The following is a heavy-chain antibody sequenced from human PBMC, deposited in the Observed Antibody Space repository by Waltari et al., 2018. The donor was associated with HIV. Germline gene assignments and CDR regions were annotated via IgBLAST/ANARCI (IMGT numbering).Heavy chain of an antibody. CDR2: IGFSAGDT. J-gene: IGHJ4*02. CDR3: ARGHEYTNGLDY. Sequence: QDQLVQSGAEVKKPGASVTVSCQGSEYTFTIYYVHWVRQAPGQGLQWMGLIGFSAGDTNYAPDFQGRVSITRDTSTNTVYMELRSLNSDDSAMYYCARGHEYTNGLDYWGQGTLISVTS. D-gene: IGHD2-8*01. V-gene: IGHV1-46*01. CDR1: EYTFTIYY.